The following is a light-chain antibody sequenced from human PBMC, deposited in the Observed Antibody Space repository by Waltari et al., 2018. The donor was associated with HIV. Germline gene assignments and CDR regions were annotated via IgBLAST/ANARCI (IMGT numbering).Light chain of an antibody. CDR1: SSNIGNNY. Sequence: QSVLTQPPSVSAAPGQTVTISCSGTSSNIGNNYVSWYQQFPGAAPKLLLYDNDKRPSGIPDRFSGSKSGTSATLGIIGLQTGDEADYYCEAWDSGPRAVVFGAGTKLTVL. CDR2: DND. CDR3: EAWDSGPRAVV. J-gene: IGLJ2*01. V-gene: IGLV1-51*01.